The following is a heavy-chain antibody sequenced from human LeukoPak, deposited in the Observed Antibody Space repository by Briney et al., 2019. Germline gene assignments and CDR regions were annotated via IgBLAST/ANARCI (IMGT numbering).Heavy chain of an antibody. CDR3: ASGPTGFA. Sequence: GGSLRLSCAASGFTFSSYSMSWVRQAPGKGLVWVSRINSDGSTTIYADSVKGRFTISRDNAKNTLYLQMNSLRAEDTAVYFCASGPTGFAWGQGTLVTVSS. CDR1: GFTFSSYS. CDR2: INSDGSTT. J-gene: IGHJ5*02. V-gene: IGHV3-74*01. D-gene: IGHD1-14*01.